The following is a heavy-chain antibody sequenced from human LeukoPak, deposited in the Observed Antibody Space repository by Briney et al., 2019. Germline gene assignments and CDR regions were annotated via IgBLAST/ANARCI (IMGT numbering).Heavy chain of an antibody. V-gene: IGHV1-2*02. CDR2: INPNSGGT. CDR1: GYTFTGYY. Sequence: GASVTVSCKASGYTFTGYYMHWVRQAPGQGLEWMGWINPNSGGTNNAQKFQGRVTMTRDTSISTAYMELSRLRSDDTAVYYCARVPSYYYDSSGYLPLDYWGQGTLVTVSS. CDR3: ARVPSYYYDSSGYLPLDY. J-gene: IGHJ4*02. D-gene: IGHD3-22*01.